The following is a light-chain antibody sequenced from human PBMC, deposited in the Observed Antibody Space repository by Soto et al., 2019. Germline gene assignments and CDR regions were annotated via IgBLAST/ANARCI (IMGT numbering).Light chain of an antibody. J-gene: IGKJ4*01. CDR2: DTS. V-gene: IGKV3-15*01. Sequence: EVEMTQSPATLSVSPGERATLSCRASRGIGSTLAWYQQKPGQTPRLLIYDTSTRATGVPARFIGSASGTEFTLTITSLQSEDFALYYCQHYVTWPLAFGGGTRVENK. CDR3: QHYVTWPLA. CDR1: RGIGST.